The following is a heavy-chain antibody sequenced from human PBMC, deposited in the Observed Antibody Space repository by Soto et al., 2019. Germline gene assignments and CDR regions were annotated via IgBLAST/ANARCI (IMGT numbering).Heavy chain of an antibody. CDR2: ISSDSSYI. D-gene: IGHD3-3*01. Sequence: EAQVVESGGGLAKPGESLRLSCAASGFVFTNFNMHWVRQAPGKGLVWVPSISSDSSYIDDAASVRGRFTITRDNAERSLFLDMSSLRAEDTAVYYCVGQREWFGYFDPTLYGLDVGGQGTTVTVSS. CDR3: VGQREWFGYFDPTLYGLDV. CDR1: GFVFTNFN. J-gene: IGHJ6*02. V-gene: IGHV3-21*02.